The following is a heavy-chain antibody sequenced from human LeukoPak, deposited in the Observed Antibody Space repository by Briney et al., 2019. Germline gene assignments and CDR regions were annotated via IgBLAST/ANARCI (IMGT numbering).Heavy chain of an antibody. Sequence: PSGTLSLTCTVSGGSISSYYWSWIRQPPGKGLEWIGYIYYSGSTNYNPSLKSRVTISVDTSKHQFSLKLSSVTAADTAVYYCARDLGYSSGRGFDYWGQGTLVTVSS. CDR1: GGSISSYY. CDR2: IYYSGST. V-gene: IGHV4-59*01. J-gene: IGHJ4*02. D-gene: IGHD6-19*01. CDR3: ARDLGYSSGRGFDY.